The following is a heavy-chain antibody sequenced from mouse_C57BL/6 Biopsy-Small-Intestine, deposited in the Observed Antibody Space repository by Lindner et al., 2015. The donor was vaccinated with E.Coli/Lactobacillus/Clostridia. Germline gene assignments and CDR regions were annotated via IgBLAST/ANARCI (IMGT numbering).Heavy chain of an antibody. CDR1: GYSFTGYY. V-gene: IGHV1-42*01. CDR3: TRVGLWAYGMDY. Sequence: VQLQESGPELVKPGTSVRISCKASGYSFTGYYMHWVKQSPEKSLEWIGQIDPPTGDITYSQKFKAKATLTVDKSASTAYMQLKSLTSEDSAVYYCTRVGLWAYGMDYWGQGTSVTVSS. CDR2: IDPPTGDI. J-gene: IGHJ4*01. D-gene: IGHD6-5*01.